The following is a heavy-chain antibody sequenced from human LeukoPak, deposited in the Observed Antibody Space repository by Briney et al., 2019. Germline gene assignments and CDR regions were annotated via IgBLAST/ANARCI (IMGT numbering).Heavy chain of an antibody. Sequence: SETLSLTCTVSGGSISSYYWSWIRQRPGKGLEWIGYIYYSGSTNYNPSLKSRVTISVDTSKNQFSLKLSSVTAADTPVYYCARDRTNSGYDPHFDYWGQGTLVTVSS. V-gene: IGHV4-59*01. CDR1: GGSISSYY. J-gene: IGHJ4*02. D-gene: IGHD5-12*01. CDR3: ARDRTNSGYDPHFDY. CDR2: IYYSGST.